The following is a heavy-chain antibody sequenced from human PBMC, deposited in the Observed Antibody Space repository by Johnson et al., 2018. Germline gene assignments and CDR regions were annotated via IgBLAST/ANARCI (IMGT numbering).Heavy chain of an antibody. CDR3: AGDMRVVVPYYYYYGMDG. D-gene: IGHD2-2*01. CDR1: GYTFTSYD. J-gene: IGHJ6*02. Sequence: QVQLVQSGAEVKKPGASVMVSCNASGYTFTSYDINWVRQAPGQGLEWLGWMDPNSGNTGYARKFPGRVTMTRNTSISTAYMELSSLRSEDTAVYYCAGDMRVVVPYYYYYGMDGWGQGTTVTVSS. CDR2: MDPNSGNT. V-gene: IGHV1-8*01.